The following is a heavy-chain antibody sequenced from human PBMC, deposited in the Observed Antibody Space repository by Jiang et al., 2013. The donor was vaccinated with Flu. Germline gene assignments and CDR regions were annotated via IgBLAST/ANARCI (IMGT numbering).Heavy chain of an antibody. V-gene: IGHV7-4-1*02. D-gene: IGHD2-15*01. CDR1: GYTFTSYA. CDR3: ARDRRTKGYCSGGSCPIGY. J-gene: IGHJ4*02. CDR2: INTNTGNP. Sequence: SVKVSCKASGYTFTSYAMNWVRQAPGQGLEWMGWINTNTGNPTYAQGFTGRFVFSLDTSVSTAYLQISSLKAEDTAVYYCARDRRTKGYCSGGSCPIGYWGQGTLVTVSS.